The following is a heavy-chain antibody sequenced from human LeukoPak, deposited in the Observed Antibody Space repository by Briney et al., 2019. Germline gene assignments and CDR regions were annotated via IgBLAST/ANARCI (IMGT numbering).Heavy chain of an antibody. D-gene: IGHD6-13*01. CDR2: ISYDGSNK. CDR3: AKDAYSSSWYVGYYYYGMDV. J-gene: IGHJ6*02. V-gene: IGHV3-30*18. CDR1: GFTFSSYG. Sequence: GGSLRLSCAASGFTFSSYGMHWVRQAPGKGLEWVAVISYDGSNKYYADSVKGRFTISRDNSKNTLYLQMNSLRAEDTAVYYCAKDAYSSSWYVGYYYYGMDVWGQGTTVTVSS.